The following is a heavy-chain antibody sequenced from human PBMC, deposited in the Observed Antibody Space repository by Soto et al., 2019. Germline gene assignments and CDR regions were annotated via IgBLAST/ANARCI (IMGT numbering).Heavy chain of an antibody. CDR3: AKGRFDVVTISPFDH. Sequence: GGSLRLSCAASGFTFSSFGMHWVRQAPGKGLEWVAVISYDGTEEKYADSVKGRATVSRDNSKNTVYLQMNRLRGDDSAIYYCAKGRFDVVTISPFDHWGQGTLVTVSS. V-gene: IGHV3-30*18. CDR1: GFTFSSFG. CDR2: ISYDGTEE. J-gene: IGHJ4*01. D-gene: IGHD3-3*02.